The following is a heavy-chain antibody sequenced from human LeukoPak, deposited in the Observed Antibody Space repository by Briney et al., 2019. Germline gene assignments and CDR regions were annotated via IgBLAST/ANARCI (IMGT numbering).Heavy chain of an antibody. CDR2: IYTSGST. Sequence: PSETLSLTCTVSGGSISSGSYYWSWIRQPAGKGLEWIGRIYTSGSTNYNPSLKSRLTMSVDTSKNQFSLKVSSVTAADTAVYYCARVFDSGSQAYFYYMDVWGKGTTVTISS. D-gene: IGHD3-10*01. V-gene: IGHV4-61*02. CDR1: GGSISSGSYY. CDR3: ARVFDSGSQAYFYYMDV. J-gene: IGHJ6*03.